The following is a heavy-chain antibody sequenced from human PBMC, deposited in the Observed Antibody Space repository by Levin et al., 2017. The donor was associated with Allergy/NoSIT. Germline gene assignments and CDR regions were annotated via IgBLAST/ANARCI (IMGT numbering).Heavy chain of an antibody. V-gene: IGHV3-23*01. D-gene: IGHD2-15*01. CDR2: ISGSGGNT. CDR1: GFTFTSYA. J-gene: IGHJ4*02. CDR3: AKDRFGCDGGRCYGGVPYYFGS. Sequence: GGSLRLSCAASGFTFTSYAMTWVRQAPGKGLEWVSAISGSGGNTFFADSVKGRFTISRDNYKNTLYLQMNSLRAEDTAVYFCAKDRFGCDGGRCYGGVPYYFGSWGRGTLVTVSS.